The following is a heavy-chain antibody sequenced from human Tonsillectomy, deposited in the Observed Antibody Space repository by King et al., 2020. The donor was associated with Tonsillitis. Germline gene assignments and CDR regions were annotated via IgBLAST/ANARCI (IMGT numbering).Heavy chain of an antibody. Sequence: VQLVESGGGLVKPGGSLRLSCAASGFTFSSYTMNWVRQAPGKGLEWVSSISSSSSYIYYADSVKGRFTVSRDNAKNSLYLQMNSLRAEDTAVYYCARDLDYYFDYWGQGTLVTVSS. J-gene: IGHJ4*02. V-gene: IGHV3-21*01. D-gene: IGHD2-21*01. CDR3: ARDLDYYFDY. CDR2: ISSSSSYI. CDR1: GFTFSSYT.